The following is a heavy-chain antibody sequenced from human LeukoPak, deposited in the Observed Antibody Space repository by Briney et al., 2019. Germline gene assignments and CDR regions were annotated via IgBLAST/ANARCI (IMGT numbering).Heavy chain of an antibody. CDR1: GGSFSGYY. J-gene: IGHJ4*02. Sequence: SETLSLTCAVYGGSFSGYYWSWIRQPPGKGLEWIGEINHSGSTNYNPSLKSRVTISVDTSKNQFSLKLSSVTAADTAVYYCARGPIIAPTSGHDYWGQGTLVTVSS. V-gene: IGHV4-34*01. D-gene: IGHD3-10*01. CDR3: ARGPIIAPTSGHDY. CDR2: INHSGST.